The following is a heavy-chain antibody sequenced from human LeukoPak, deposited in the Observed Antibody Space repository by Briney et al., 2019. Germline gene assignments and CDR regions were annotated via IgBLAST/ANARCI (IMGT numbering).Heavy chain of an antibody. V-gene: IGHV3-21*01. J-gene: IGHJ3*02. CDR2: ISGSSNYI. Sequence: PGGSLRLSCAASGFTFSSYSMNWVRQAPGKGLEWVSSISGSSNYIYYADLVKGRFTISRGNAKNSLYLQMNSLRVEDTAVYYCARDESGDNDAFDIWGQGTMVTVSS. CDR3: ARDESGDNDAFDI. CDR1: GFTFSSYS. D-gene: IGHD2-21*01.